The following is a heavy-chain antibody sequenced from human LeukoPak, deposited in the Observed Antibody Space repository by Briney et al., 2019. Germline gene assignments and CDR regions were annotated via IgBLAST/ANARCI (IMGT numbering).Heavy chain of an antibody. CDR1: GFTFSSYG. Sequence: GGSLRLSCAASGFTFSSYGMHWVRQAPGKGLERVAVISYDGSNKYYADSVKGRFTISRDNSKNTLYLQMNSLRAEDTAVYYCAKESGCSSTSCYRYFDYWGQGTLVTVSS. D-gene: IGHD2-2*01. CDR3: AKESGCSSTSCYRYFDY. CDR2: ISYDGSNK. J-gene: IGHJ4*02. V-gene: IGHV3-30*18.